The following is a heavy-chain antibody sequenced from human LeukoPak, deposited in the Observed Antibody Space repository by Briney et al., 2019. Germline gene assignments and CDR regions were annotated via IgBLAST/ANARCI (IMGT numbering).Heavy chain of an antibody. J-gene: IGHJ4*02. V-gene: IGHV4-61*02. Sequence: SETLSLTCTVSGGSISSGSYYWSWIRQSAGKELEWIGRIYTSGSTNYSPSLKSRVTISVDTSKNQFSLKLSSVTAADTAVYYCARGAAATPCFDCWGRGTLATVSS. CDR1: GGSISSGSYY. CDR2: IYTSGST. CDR3: ARGAAATPCFDC. D-gene: IGHD6-13*01.